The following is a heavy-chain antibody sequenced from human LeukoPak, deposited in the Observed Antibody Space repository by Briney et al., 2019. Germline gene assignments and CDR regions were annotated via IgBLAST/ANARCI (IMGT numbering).Heavy chain of an antibody. V-gene: IGHV3-21*01. CDR1: GFTFSSYS. CDR3: ARDPGDSSGYYPLYFDY. Sequence: PGGSLRLSCAASGFTFSSYSMNWVRQAPGKGLEWVSSISSSSSYIYYADSVKGRFTISRDNAKNSLYLQMNSLRAEDTAVYYCARDPGDSSGYYPLYFDYWGQGTLVTVSS. J-gene: IGHJ4*02. D-gene: IGHD3-22*01. CDR2: ISSSSSYI.